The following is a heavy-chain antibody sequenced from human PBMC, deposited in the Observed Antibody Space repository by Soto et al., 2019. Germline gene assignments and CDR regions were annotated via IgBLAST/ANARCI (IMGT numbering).Heavy chain of an antibody. Sequence: GASVKVSCKASGGTFSSYAISWVRQAPGQGLEWMGGIIPIFGTANYAQKFQGRVTITADKSTSTAYMELSSLRSEDTAVYYCARVRRNYYGSGSYYIKLYYYYYGMDVWGQGTTVTVSS. CDR1: GGTFSSYA. D-gene: IGHD3-10*01. CDR2: IIPIFGTA. CDR3: ARVRRNYYGSGSYYIKLYYYYYGMDV. V-gene: IGHV1-69*06. J-gene: IGHJ6*02.